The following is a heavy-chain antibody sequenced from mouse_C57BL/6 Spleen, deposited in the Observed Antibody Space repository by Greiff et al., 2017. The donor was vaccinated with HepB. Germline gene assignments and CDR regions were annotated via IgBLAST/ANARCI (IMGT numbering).Heavy chain of an antibody. CDR1: GFSLTSYG. CDR3: AKTGDGNYGGFAY. J-gene: IGHJ3*01. V-gene: IGHV2-5*01. Sequence: QVQLKESGPGLVQPSQSLSITCTVSGFSLTSYGVHWVRQSPGKGLEWLGVIWRGGSTDYNAAFMSRLSITKDNSKSQVFFKMNSLQADDTAIYYCAKTGDGNYGGFAYWGQGTLVTVSA. CDR2: IWRGGST. D-gene: IGHD2-1*01.